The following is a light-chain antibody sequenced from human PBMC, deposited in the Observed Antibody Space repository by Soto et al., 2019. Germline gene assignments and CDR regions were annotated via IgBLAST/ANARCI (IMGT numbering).Light chain of an antibody. J-gene: IGKJ1*01. CDR2: AAA. CDR1: QSISSY. CDR3: QQSYSSPWK. Sequence: DIQMTQSPSSLSASVGDRVTITCRASQSISSYLNWYQQKPGKAPKLLIHAAASLQSGVPSRFSGSGSGTDFSLTISSLQPEDFATYYCQQSYSSPWKFGQGTKVEMK. V-gene: IGKV1-39*01.